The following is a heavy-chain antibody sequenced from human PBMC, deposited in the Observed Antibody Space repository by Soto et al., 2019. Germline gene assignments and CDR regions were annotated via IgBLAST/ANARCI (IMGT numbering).Heavy chain of an antibody. CDR2: ISGSSGGT. CDR1: GFTFSSYA. V-gene: IGHV3-23*01. J-gene: IGHJ5*02. D-gene: IGHD1-26*01. Sequence: EVQLLESGGGLVQPGGSLRLSRAASGFTFSSYAMSWVRQAPGKGLEWVPSISGSSGGTNYADSVKGRFTISRDNSKNTLYLQMNSLRAEDTAVYYCAKDAWDLLRGFDPWGQGTQVAVAS. CDR3: AKDAWDLLRGFDP.